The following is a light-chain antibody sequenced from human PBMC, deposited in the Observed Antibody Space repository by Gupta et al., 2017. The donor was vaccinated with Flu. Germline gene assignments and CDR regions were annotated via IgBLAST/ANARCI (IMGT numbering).Light chain of an antibody. CDR1: QSISSY. CDR3: QQSHSIPWT. V-gene: IGKV1-39*01. CDR2: AAS. J-gene: IGKJ1*01. Sequence: GDRVTITCRASQSISSYVNWYQQKSEKAPKLLIYAASSLQSGVPSRFSGGGSGTDFTLTISSLQPEDFATYYCQQSHSIPWTFGQGTKVEIK.